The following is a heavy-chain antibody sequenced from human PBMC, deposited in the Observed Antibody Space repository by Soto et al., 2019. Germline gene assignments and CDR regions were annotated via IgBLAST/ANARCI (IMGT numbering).Heavy chain of an antibody. CDR1: GFTFSSYS. V-gene: IGHV3-21*01. CDR2: ISSSSSYI. CDR3: AGDTAMGSAFDY. J-gene: IGHJ4*02. Sequence: EVQLVESGGGLVKPGGSLRLSCAASGFTFSSYSMNWVRQAPGKGLEWVSSISSSSSYIYYADSVKGRFTISRDSAKNSLYLQMNSLRAEDTAVYYCAGDTAMGSAFDYWGQGTLVTVSS. D-gene: IGHD5-18*01.